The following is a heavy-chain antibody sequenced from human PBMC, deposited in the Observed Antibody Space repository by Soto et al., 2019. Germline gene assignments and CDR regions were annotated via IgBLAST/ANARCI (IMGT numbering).Heavy chain of an antibody. J-gene: IGHJ4*02. Sequence: EVQLLESGGGLVQPGGSLRLSCAASGFTFSSYAMSWVRQAPGKGLEWVSAISGSGGSTYYADSVKGRFTISRDNSKNTLYLQMNSLRAKDTAVYYCAKDGDVLMVYAISYFDYWGQGTLATVSS. CDR2: ISGSGGST. CDR3: AKDGDVLMVYAISYFDY. V-gene: IGHV3-23*01. CDR1: GFTFSSYA. D-gene: IGHD2-8*01.